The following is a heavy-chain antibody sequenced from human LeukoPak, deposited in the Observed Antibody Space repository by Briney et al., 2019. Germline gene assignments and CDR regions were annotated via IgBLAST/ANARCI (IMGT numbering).Heavy chain of an antibody. Sequence: ASVKVSCKASGYTFTSYDINWVRQATGQGLEWMGWMNPNSGNTGYAQKFQGRVTMTRNTSISTAYMELSSLRSEGTAVYYCARYPPLLRFLEWSYYYYGMDVWGQGTTVTVSS. CDR1: GYTFTSYD. D-gene: IGHD3-3*01. J-gene: IGHJ6*02. CDR3: ARYPPLLRFLEWSYYYYGMDV. V-gene: IGHV1-8*01. CDR2: MNPNSGNT.